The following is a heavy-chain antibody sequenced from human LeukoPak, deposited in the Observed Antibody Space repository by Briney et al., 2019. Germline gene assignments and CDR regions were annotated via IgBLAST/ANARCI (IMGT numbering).Heavy chain of an antibody. CDR1: GGSISSSSYC. CDR3: AIGSCEYFGSGTYYRPNQFDH. J-gene: IGHJ5*02. CDR2: HYYSGSN. D-gene: IGHD3-10*01. V-gene: IGHV4-39*02. Sequence: SETLSLTCTVSGGSISSSSYCWGWIRQPPGKGLEWIWSHYYSGSNYSHPPRKSRFTISVAMSKNHFSLNLSSVTDAATVVYSCAIGSCEYFGSGTYYRPNQFDHWGQGTLVTVSS.